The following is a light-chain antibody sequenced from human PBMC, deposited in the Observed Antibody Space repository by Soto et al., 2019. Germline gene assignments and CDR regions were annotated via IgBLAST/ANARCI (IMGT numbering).Light chain of an antibody. J-gene: IGKJ1*01. V-gene: IGKV1-5*01. Sequence: DIQLTQSPSTLPASIGARVTLTCLASQSISSWLAWYQQKPGTAPKVLIYQASTLQSGVPSRFSGSGSGTEFTLTISSLQPDDFATYYCQHYNSYSRTFGQGTKVDIK. CDR1: QSISSW. CDR2: QAS. CDR3: QHYNSYSRT.